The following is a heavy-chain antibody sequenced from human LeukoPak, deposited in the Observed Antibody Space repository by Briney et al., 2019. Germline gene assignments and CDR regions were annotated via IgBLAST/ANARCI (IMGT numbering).Heavy chain of an antibody. CDR1: RFTFSDYY. V-gene: IGHV4-34*01. D-gene: IGHD6-6*01. CDR2: INHSGST. Sequence: GSLRLSCAASRFTFSDYYMSWIRQPPGKGLEWIGEINHSGSTNYNPSLKSRVTISVDTSKNQFSLKLSSVTAADTAVYYCARRVRRIAACFAYWGQGTLVTVSS. J-gene: IGHJ4*02. CDR3: ARRVRRIAACFAY.